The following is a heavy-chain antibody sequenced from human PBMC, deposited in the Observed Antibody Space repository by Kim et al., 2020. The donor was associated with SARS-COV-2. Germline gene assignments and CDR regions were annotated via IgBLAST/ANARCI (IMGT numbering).Heavy chain of an antibody. Sequence: TYYADSVKGRFTISRDNSKNTLYLQMNSLRAEDTAVYYCAKDKSSSSGDYWGQGTLVTVSS. V-gene: IGHV3-23*01. CDR3: AKDKSSSSGDY. CDR2: T. J-gene: IGHJ4*02. D-gene: IGHD6-13*01.